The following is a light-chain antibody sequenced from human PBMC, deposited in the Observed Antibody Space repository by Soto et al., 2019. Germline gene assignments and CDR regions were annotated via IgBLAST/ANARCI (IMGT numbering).Light chain of an antibody. CDR2: GAS. CDR1: QSVRGSY. J-gene: IGKJ5*01. CDR3: QQYGRSFS. Sequence: EIVLTQSPGTQSLSPGERATLACRASQSVRGSYLAWYQQKPGQAPRLLIYGASNRATGIPDRFSGSGSGTDFTLTISRLEPEDVAMYYCQQYGRSFSFGQGTRLEIQ. V-gene: IGKV3-20*01.